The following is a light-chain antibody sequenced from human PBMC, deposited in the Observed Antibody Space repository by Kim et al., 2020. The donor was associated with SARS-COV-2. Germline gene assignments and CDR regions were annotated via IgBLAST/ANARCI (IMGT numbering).Light chain of an antibody. Sequence: KTVTISCTRSSGSIVSNYVQWYQQRPGSSPTTVIYEYNQRPSGVPDRFSGSIDSSSNSASLTISGLKTEDEADYYCQSYDSTNPVVFGGGTQLTVL. V-gene: IGLV6-57*01. CDR2: EYN. CDR1: SGSIVSNY. CDR3: QSYDSTNPVV. J-gene: IGLJ2*01.